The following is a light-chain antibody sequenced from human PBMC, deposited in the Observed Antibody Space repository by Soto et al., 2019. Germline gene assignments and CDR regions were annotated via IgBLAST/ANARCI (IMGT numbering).Light chain of an antibody. V-gene: IGLV2-14*03. CDR3: QSYDSSLSGYV. CDR1: SSDVGGYDY. Sequence: QSVLTQPASVSGSPGQSITISCTGTSSDVGGYDYVSWYQLHPGKAPKLLIYGNSNRPSGVPDRFSGSKSGTSASLAITGLQAEDEADYYCQSYDSSLSGYVFGTGTKVTVL. J-gene: IGLJ1*01. CDR2: GNS.